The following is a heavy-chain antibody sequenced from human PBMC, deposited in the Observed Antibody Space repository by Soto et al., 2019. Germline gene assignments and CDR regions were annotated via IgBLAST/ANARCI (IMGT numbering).Heavy chain of an antibody. CDR1: GFTFSNAW. CDR2: IKSKTDGGTT. D-gene: IGHD2-21*02. CDR3: ATRLAGTVVLRDV. V-gene: IGHV3-15*01. Sequence: EVPLVESGGGLVKPGGSLRLSCAASGFTFSNAWMSWVRQAPGKGLEWVGRIKSKTDGGTTDYAAPVKGRFTISRDDSKHTLYLQMNSLKTEDTAVYYCATRLAGTVVLRDVWSQGCTVTVYS. J-gene: IGHJ6*02.